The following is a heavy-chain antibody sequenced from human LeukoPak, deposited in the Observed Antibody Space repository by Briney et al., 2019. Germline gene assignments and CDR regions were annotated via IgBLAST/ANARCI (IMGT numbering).Heavy chain of an antibody. J-gene: IGHJ5*02. Sequence: GGSLRLSCAASGFTFSSYAMSWVRQAPGEGLEWVSSVSGSGGNTYYADSVKGRFTISRDTTKNTLYLQMNSLRAEDTAVYYCVRESRVAAVGRSWFDPWGQGTLVTVSS. CDR1: GFTFSSYA. V-gene: IGHV3-23*01. CDR2: VSGSGGNT. D-gene: IGHD6-13*01. CDR3: VRESRVAAVGRSWFDP.